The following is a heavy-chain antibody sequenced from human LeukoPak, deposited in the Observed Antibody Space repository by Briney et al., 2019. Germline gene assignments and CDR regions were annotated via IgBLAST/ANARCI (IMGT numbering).Heavy chain of an antibody. CDR2: IYYSGST. J-gene: IGHJ4*02. Sequence: PSETLSLTCTVSGGSISSYYWSWIRQPPGKGLEWIGYIYYSGSTNYNPSLKSRVTISVDTSKNQFSLKLSSVTAADTAVYYCARGIAAAGFAFDYWGQGTLVTVSP. CDR1: GGSISSYY. CDR3: ARGIAAAGFAFDY. D-gene: IGHD6-13*01. V-gene: IGHV4-59*01.